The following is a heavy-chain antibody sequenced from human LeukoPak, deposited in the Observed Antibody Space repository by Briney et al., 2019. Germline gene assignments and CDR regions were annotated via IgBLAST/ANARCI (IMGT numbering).Heavy chain of an antibody. V-gene: IGHV3-48*04. CDR2: ISSSGSTI. J-gene: IGHJ3*02. Sequence: PGGSLRLSCAASGFTFSSYGMSWVRQAPGKGLEWVSYISSSGSTIYYADSVKGRFTISRDNAKNSLYLQMNSLRAEDTAVYYCATRGPYYYDSHAFDIWGQGTMVTVSS. CDR3: ATRGPYYYDSHAFDI. CDR1: GFTFSSYG. D-gene: IGHD3-22*01.